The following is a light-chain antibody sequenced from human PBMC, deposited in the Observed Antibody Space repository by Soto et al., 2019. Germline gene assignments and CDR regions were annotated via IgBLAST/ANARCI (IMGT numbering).Light chain of an antibody. CDR2: EVS. CDR1: SSDVGGYDF. V-gene: IGLV2-8*01. Sequence: QSALTQPPSASGSPGQSVTISCTGSSSDVGGYDFVSWYQLHPGEAPKLMIYEVSKRPSGVPDRFSGSKSGNTASLTVSGLQADDEADYYCQSYDVSLSGWVFGGGTKVTVL. CDR3: QSYDVSLSGWV. J-gene: IGLJ3*02.